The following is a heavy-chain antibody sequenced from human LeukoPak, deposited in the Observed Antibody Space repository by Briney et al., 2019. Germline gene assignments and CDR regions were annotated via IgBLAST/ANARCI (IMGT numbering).Heavy chain of an antibody. CDR2: INHSGST. J-gene: IGHJ3*02. Sequence: SETLSLTCAVYGGSFSGYYWSWIRQPPGKGLEWIGEINHSGSTNYNPSLKSRVTISVDTSKNQFSLKLSSVTAADTAVYYCASYCSGGSCYSGPYAFDIWGQGTMVTVSS. D-gene: IGHD2-15*01. CDR1: GGSFSGYY. V-gene: IGHV4-34*01. CDR3: ASYCSGGSCYSGPYAFDI.